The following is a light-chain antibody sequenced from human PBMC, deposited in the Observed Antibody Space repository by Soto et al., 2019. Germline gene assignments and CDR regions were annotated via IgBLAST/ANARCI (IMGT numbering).Light chain of an antibody. CDR3: QQSYSTPRT. J-gene: IGKJ1*01. Sequence: DMQMTQSPSSLSASVGDRVAITCRASQSISSYLNWYQQKPGKAPKLLIYAASSLQSGVPSRFSGSGSGTDFTLTISSLQPEDFATYYFQQSYSTPRTFRQGTKVDIK. CDR1: QSISSY. CDR2: AAS. V-gene: IGKV1-39*01.